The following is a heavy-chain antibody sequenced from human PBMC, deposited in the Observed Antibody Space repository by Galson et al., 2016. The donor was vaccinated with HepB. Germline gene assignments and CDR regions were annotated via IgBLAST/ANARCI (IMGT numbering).Heavy chain of an antibody. CDR2: ITGSSATT. Sequence: SLRLSCAASGFSFSTSGMSWVRQTPGRGLEWVSGITGSSATTHYADSVKGRFTISRDHSKNTLYLYMNSLRAGDTAVYYCGKHGGFDYWGQGALVTVSS. J-gene: IGHJ4*02. V-gene: IGHV3-23*01. CDR3: GKHGGFDY. D-gene: IGHD3-16*01. CDR1: GFSFSTSG.